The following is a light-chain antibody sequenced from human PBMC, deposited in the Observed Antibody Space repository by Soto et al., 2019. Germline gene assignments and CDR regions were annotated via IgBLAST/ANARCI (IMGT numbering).Light chain of an antibody. Sequence: QSALTQPASVSGSPGQSITISCSGSSSDVGGYNYVSWYLQYPGKAPKLLLYAVSNRPSGVSNRFSGSKSGSTASLTISGLQAEDEADYYCSSFTSSNTWVFGGGTKLTVL. J-gene: IGLJ3*02. CDR2: AVS. CDR1: SSDVGGYNY. CDR3: SSFTSSNTWV. V-gene: IGLV2-14*01.